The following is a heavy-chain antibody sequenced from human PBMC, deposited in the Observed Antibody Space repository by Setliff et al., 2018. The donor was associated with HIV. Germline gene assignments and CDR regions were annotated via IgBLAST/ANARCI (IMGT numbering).Heavy chain of an antibody. D-gene: IGHD6-13*01. V-gene: IGHV1-2*06. CDR2: INPDSRGT. CDR3: ARGVKGIATTGKYYFDY. CDR1: GYTFSDYY. J-gene: IGHJ4*02. Sequence: GASVKVSCKASGYTFSDYYVHWVRQAPGQGLEWVGRINPDSRGTKYAQTFQGRVTMTRDTSVSTAYMELSRLKSDDTAVFYCARGVKGIATTGKYYFDYWGQGTLVTVSS.